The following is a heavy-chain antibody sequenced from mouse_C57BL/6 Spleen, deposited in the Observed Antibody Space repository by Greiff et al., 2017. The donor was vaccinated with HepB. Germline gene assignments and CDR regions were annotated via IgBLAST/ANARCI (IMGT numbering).Heavy chain of an antibody. D-gene: IGHD2-5*01. V-gene: IGHV1-59*01. CDR3: ARSYSKRDYAMDY. J-gene: IGHJ4*01. CDR2: IDPSDSYT. Sequence: QVQLQQSGAELVRPGTSVKLSCKASGYTFTSYWMHWVKQRPGQGLEWIGVIDPSDSYTNYNQKFKGKATLTVDTSSSTAYMQLSSLTSEDSAVYYCARSYSKRDYAMDYWGQGTSVTVSS. CDR1: GYTFTSYW.